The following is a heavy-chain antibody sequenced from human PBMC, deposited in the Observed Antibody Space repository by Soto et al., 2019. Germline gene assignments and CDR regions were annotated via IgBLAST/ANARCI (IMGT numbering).Heavy chain of an antibody. Sequence: QVQLVESGGGVVQPGRSLRLSCAASGFNFSSFGLHWVRQAPGKGLEWVAIIWYDGSNKYYADSVRGRFTISRDNSKNTLYLQMNSLRAEDTAVYYCARDQAVQYGSWSGYPSWFDPWGPGTLVTVSS. J-gene: IGHJ5*02. D-gene: IGHD3-3*01. CDR1: GFNFSSFG. CDR3: ARDQAVQYGSWSGYPSWFDP. CDR2: IWYDGSNK. V-gene: IGHV3-33*01.